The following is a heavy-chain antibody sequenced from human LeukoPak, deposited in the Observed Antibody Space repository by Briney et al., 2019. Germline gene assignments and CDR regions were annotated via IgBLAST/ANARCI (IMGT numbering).Heavy chain of an antibody. CDR3: ARVDCGGDCSLFDL. Sequence: GGSLRLSCTTSGFTFGDFSMSWFRLAPGKGLEWLTFIRSNNYGGITEYAASVRGRFIMSRDDPNRVAFLQMNSLKTEDTAVYYCARVDCGGDCSLFDLWGRGTLVTVSS. J-gene: IGHJ5*02. CDR1: GFTFGDFS. D-gene: IGHD2-21*02. V-gene: IGHV3-49*03. CDR2: IRSNNYGGIT.